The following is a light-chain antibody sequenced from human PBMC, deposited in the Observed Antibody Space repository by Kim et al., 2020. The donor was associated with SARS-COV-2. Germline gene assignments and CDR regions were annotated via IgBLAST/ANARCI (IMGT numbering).Light chain of an antibody. CDR1: QAISNY. V-gene: IGKV1-39*01. CDR3: QQSYTTPRT. Sequence: ASIGDRVIITCRASQAISNYVDWYQQKPGKAPKLLIDDATSLQSGVPSRFSGSGSGTDFTLTINSLQPEDFATYYCQQSYTTPRTFGAGTKVDIK. J-gene: IGKJ4*02. CDR2: DAT.